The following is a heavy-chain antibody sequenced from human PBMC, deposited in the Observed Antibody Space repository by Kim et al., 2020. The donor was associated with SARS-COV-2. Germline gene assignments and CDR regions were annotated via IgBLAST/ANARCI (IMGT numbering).Heavy chain of an antibody. D-gene: IGHD5-12*01. CDR3: AKGSRGYSGYERYYYGMDV. CDR1: GFTFSSDA. CDR2: ISGSGGST. Sequence: GGSLRLSCAASGFTFSSDAMSWVRQAPGKGLEWVSAISGSGGSTYYADSVKGRFTISRDNSKNTLYLQMNSLRAEDTAVYYCAKGSRGYSGYERYYYGMDVWGQGTTVTLSS. J-gene: IGHJ6*02. V-gene: IGHV3-23*01.